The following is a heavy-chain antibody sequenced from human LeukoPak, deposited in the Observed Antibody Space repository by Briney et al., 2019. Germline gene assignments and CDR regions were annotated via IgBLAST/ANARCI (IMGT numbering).Heavy chain of an antibody. V-gene: IGHV3-21*01. CDR1: GFTFSSYS. J-gene: IGHJ4*02. Sequence: GGSLRLSCAASGFTFSSYSMNWVRQAPGKGLEWVSSISSSSSFIYYADSVKGRFTTSRDNAKNSLYLQMNSLRAEDTAVYYCARGLFAPGRWLSPFDYWGQGTLVTVSS. CDR3: ARGLFAPGRWLSPFDY. D-gene: IGHD3-22*01. CDR2: ISSSSSFI.